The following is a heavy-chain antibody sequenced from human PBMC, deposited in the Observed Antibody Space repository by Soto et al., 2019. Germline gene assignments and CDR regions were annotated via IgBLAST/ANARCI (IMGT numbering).Heavy chain of an antibody. Sequence: GGSLRLSCAASGFTFSSYAMSWVRQAPGKGLEWVSAISGSGGSTYYADSVKGRFTISRDNSKNTLYLQMNSLRAEDTAVYSCAKSLIYCSSTSCSYFDYWGQGTLVTVSS. D-gene: IGHD2-2*01. CDR3: AKSLIYCSSTSCSYFDY. CDR2: ISGSGGST. J-gene: IGHJ4*02. CDR1: GFTFSSYA. V-gene: IGHV3-23*01.